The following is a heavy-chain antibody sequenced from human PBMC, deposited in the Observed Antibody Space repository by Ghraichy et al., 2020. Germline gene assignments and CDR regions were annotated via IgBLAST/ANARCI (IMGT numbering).Heavy chain of an antibody. CDR2: INHSGST. D-gene: IGHD3-3*01. CDR1: GGSFSGFY. J-gene: IGHJ6*02. V-gene: IGHV4-34*01. Sequence: SETLSLTCAVYGGSFSGFYWSWIRQPPGMGLEWIAEINHSGSTNYNPSLKSRVTISADTSKNQYSLRLTSVTATDTAVYYCAGGRYDYDFWTGITDYYDGMGVWGHGTPVAVS. CDR3: AGGRYDYDFWTGITDYYDGMGV.